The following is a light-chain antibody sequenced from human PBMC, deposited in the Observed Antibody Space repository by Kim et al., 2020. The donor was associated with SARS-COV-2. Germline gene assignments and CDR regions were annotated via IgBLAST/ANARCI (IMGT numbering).Light chain of an antibody. J-gene: IGKJ5*01. V-gene: IGKV1-33*01. Sequence: DIQMTQSPSSLSASVGDRVTITCQASQDVSIYLNWHRQKPGKAPELLIYDASNLETGVPSRFSGSGSGTDFSFTISSLQPEDIATYYCQHYGDLPITFGQGTRLEIK. CDR1: QDVSIY. CDR2: DAS. CDR3: QHYGDLPIT.